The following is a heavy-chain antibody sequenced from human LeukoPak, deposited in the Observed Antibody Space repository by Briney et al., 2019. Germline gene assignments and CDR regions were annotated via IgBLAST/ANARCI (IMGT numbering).Heavy chain of an antibody. D-gene: IGHD3-10*01. Sequence: ASVKVSFKASGSTFTSYGISWVRQAPGQGLAWMVWIIAYNGNTNYAQKLQGRVTMTTDTSTSTAYMELRSLRSDDTAVYYCARDILWFGEHYYGMDVWGKGTTVTVSS. V-gene: IGHV1-18*04. J-gene: IGHJ6*04. CDR3: ARDILWFGEHYYGMDV. CDR2: IIAYNGNT. CDR1: GSTFTSYG.